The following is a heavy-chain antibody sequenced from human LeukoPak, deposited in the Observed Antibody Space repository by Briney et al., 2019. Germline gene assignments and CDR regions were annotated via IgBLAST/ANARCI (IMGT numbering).Heavy chain of an antibody. Sequence: GGSLRLSCAASGFTLTDFYMNWVRQAPGKGLEGVSCISPTSSYMYYADSVKGRFTISRDNAKNSLYLQMNSLRAEDTALYYCVRDADGGNSWFDSWGQGTLVTVSS. CDR3: VRDADGGNSWFDS. J-gene: IGHJ5*02. V-gene: IGHV3-21*04. CDR2: ISPTSSYM. CDR1: GFTLTDFY. D-gene: IGHD4-23*01.